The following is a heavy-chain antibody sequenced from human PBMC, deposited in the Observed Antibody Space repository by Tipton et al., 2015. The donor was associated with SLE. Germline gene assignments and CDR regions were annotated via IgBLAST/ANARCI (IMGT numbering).Heavy chain of an antibody. CDR2: INHSEST. CDR3: ARGIRNTAAGADY. D-gene: IGHD6-13*01. V-gene: IGHV4-34*01. CDR1: GGSFSGYY. J-gene: IGHJ4*02. Sequence: TLSLTCAVYGGSFSGYYWSWIRQPPGKGLEWIGEINHSESTNYNPSLKSRVTISVDTSKNQFSLKLSSVTAADTAVYYCARGIRNTAAGADYWGQGTLVTVSS.